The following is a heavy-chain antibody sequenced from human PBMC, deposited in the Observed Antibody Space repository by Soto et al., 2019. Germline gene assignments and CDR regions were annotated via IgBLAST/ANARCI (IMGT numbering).Heavy chain of an antibody. CDR2: INAGNGNT. J-gene: IGHJ4*02. V-gene: IGHV1-3*01. CDR3: ARGNKLRYFDWLSSDYFYY. Sequence: QVQLVQSGAEVKKPGASVKVSCKASGYTFTSYAMHWVRQAPGQRLEWMGWINAGNGNTKYSQKFQGRVTITRDTSARTAYMELSSLRSEDTAVYYCARGNKLRYFDWLSSDYFYYWGQGTLVTVSS. CDR1: GYTFTSYA. D-gene: IGHD3-9*01.